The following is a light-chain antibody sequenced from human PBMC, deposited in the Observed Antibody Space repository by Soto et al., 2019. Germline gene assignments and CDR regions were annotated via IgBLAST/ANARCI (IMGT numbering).Light chain of an antibody. CDR2: GAS. CDR3: LQFDNSPLYT. Sequence: EIVLTQSPATLSLSPGERATLSCRASQSVSSYLAWYQQKPGQAPRLLIYGASTRATGIPARFSGSGSGTDFSLTISRLEPEDFAVYYCLQFDNSPLYTFGQGTKVDI. V-gene: IGKV3-20*01. CDR1: QSVSSY. J-gene: IGKJ2*01.